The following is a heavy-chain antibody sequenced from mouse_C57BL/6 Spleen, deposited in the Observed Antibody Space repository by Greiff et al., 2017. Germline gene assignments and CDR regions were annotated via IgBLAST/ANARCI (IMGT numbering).Heavy chain of an antibody. CDR2: ISDGGSYT. CDR1: GFTFSSYA. Sequence: EVQLVESGGGLVKPGGSLKLSCAASGFTFSSYAMSWVRQTPEKRLEWVATISDGGSYTYYPDNVKGRFTNSRDNAKNNLYLQMSHLKSEDTAMYYCARGQTFDYWGQGTTLTVSS. V-gene: IGHV5-4*01. J-gene: IGHJ2*01. CDR3: ARGQTFDY.